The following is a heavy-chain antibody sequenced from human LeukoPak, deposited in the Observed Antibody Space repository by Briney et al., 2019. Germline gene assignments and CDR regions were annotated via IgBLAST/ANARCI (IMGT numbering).Heavy chain of an antibody. D-gene: IGHD3-22*01. CDR3: ARRNYYDSSGDDNWFDP. Sequence: GGSQRLSCAASGFTFSSYWMHWVRQDPGKGLVWVSRINSDGSSTSYAESVKGRFTISRDNAKNTLYLQMDSLRAEDTAVYYCARRNYYDSSGDDNWFDPWGQGTLVTVSS. CDR1: GFTFSSYW. CDR2: INSDGSST. V-gene: IGHV3-74*01. J-gene: IGHJ5*02.